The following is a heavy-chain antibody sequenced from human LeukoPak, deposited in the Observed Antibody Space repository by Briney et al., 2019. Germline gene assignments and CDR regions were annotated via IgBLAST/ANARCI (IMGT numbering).Heavy chain of an antibody. Sequence: GGSLRLSCAASGFTFNTYAINWVRQAPGKGLEWVSAISGSSGRTYYSDSVKGRFTISRDNSKNTLYLQMNSLRAEDTAVYYCARVKRDCSGGSCYSFDYWGQGTLVTVSS. V-gene: IGHV3-23*01. CDR3: ARVKRDCSGGSCYSFDY. CDR1: GFTFNTYA. D-gene: IGHD2-15*01. J-gene: IGHJ4*02. CDR2: ISGSSGRT.